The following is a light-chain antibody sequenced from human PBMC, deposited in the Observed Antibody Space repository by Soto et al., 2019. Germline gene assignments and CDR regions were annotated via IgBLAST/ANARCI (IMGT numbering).Light chain of an antibody. J-gene: IGLJ2*01. Sequence: QSALTQPASVSGSPGQSITISCTGTSSDVGGYNYVSWYQHHPGKAPKLMIYDVSNRPSGVSNRFSGSKSGNTASLTISGLQAEDEADYYCSSYTSCSTVVFGGGTKLTV. V-gene: IGLV2-14*03. CDR2: DVS. CDR1: SSDVGGYNY. CDR3: SSYTSCSTVV.